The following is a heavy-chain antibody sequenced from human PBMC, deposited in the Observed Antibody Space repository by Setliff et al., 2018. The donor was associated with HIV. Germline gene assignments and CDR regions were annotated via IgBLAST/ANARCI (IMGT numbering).Heavy chain of an antibody. CDR3: VNPSGAMGDFDS. D-gene: IGHD3-16*01. J-gene: IGHJ4*02. CDR1: GYSIRSSYW. V-gene: IGHV4-28*01. CDR2: LYNSRGT. Sequence: TSETLSLTCAVSGYSIRSSYWWGWIRQPPGKGLEWIGYLYNSRGTYYNPSLKSRVTISIDTSKNQFSLQLTSVTAADTAVYYCVNPSGAMGDFDSWGQGTLVTVSS.